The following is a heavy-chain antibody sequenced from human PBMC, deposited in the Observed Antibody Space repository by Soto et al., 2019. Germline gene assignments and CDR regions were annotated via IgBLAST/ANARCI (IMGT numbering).Heavy chain of an antibody. CDR2: INPNSGGT. Sequence: ASVKVSCKASGYTFTGYYMHWVRQAPGQGLEWMGWINPNSGGTNYAQKLQGRVTMTRDTSISTAYMELSRLRSDDTAVYYCARDLSVIAAAGTTEFDYWGQGTLVTVSS. J-gene: IGHJ4*02. CDR3: ARDLSVIAAAGTTEFDY. D-gene: IGHD6-13*01. CDR1: GYTFTGYY. V-gene: IGHV1-2*02.